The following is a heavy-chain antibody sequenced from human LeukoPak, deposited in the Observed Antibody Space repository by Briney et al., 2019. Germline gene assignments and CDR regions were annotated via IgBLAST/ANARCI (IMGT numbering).Heavy chain of an antibody. Sequence: GGSLRLSCVASGFTFSRFELNWVRQAPGKGLEWVSHISTGTYIAYADSVKGRFTISRDNAKNSLYLQMNSLRAEDTAIYYCTRAEMATTYYFDSWGQGTLVTVSS. CDR2: ISTGTYI. D-gene: IGHD5-24*01. V-gene: IGHV3-48*03. J-gene: IGHJ4*02. CDR1: GFTFSRFE. CDR3: TRAEMATTYYFDS.